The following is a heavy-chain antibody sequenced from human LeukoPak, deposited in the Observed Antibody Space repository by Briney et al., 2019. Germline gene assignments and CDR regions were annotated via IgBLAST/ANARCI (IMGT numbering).Heavy chain of an antibody. Sequence: GGSLRLSCAASGFTFSSYAMSWVRQAPGKGLEWVSAISGSGGSTYYADSVKGRFTISRDNSKNTLYLQMNSLRAEDTAVYYCATTVWFGELYYFDCWGQGTLVTVSS. CDR1: GFTFSSYA. V-gene: IGHV3-23*01. D-gene: IGHD3-10*01. J-gene: IGHJ4*02. CDR3: ATTVWFGELYYFDC. CDR2: ISGSGGST.